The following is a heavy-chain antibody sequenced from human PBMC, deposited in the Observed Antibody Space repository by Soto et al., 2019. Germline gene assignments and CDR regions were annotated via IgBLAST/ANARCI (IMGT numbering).Heavy chain of an antibody. CDR2: IYYSGST. D-gene: IGHD3-22*01. CDR3: ARITRNDSSGYYYVDY. J-gene: IGHJ4*02. CDR1: GGSISSGDYY. Sequence: SETLSLTCTVSGGSISSGDYYWSWIRQPPGKGLEWIGYIYYSGSTYYNPSLKSRVTISVDTSKNQFSLKLSSVTAADTAVYYCARITRNDSSGYYYVDYWGQGTLVTVSS. V-gene: IGHV4-30-4*01.